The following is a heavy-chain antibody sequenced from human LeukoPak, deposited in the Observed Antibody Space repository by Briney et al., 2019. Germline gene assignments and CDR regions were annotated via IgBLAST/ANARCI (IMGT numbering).Heavy chain of an antibody. J-gene: IGHJ3*02. CDR1: GGSFSGYY. CDR3: ARQSTTVVTDAFDI. V-gene: IGHV4-34*01. Sequence: PSEILSLTCAVYGGSFSGYYWSWIRQPPGKGLEWIGEINHSGSTNYNPSLKSRVTISVDTSKNQFSLKLSSVTAADTAVYYCARQSTTVVTDAFDIWGQGTMVTVSS. D-gene: IGHD4-23*01. CDR2: INHSGST.